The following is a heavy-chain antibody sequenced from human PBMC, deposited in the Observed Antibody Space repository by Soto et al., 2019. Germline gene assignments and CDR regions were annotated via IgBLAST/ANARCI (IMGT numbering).Heavy chain of an antibody. Sequence: SGPTLVNPTQTLTLTCTFSGFSLSTSGVGVGWIRQPPGKALEWLALIYWNDDKRYSPSLKSRLTITKDTSKNQVVLTMTNMDPVDTATYYCAHTPPQRYSSSSAVHWFDPWGQGTLVTVSS. CDR3: AHTPPQRYSSSSAVHWFDP. CDR2: IYWNDDK. V-gene: IGHV2-5*01. J-gene: IGHJ5*02. CDR1: GFSLSTSGVG. D-gene: IGHD6-6*01.